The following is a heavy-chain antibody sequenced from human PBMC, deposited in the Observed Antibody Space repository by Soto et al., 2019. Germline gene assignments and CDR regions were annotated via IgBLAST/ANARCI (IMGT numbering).Heavy chain of an antibody. CDR2: IYPGDSDT. D-gene: IGHD1-1*01. V-gene: IGHV5-51*01. Sequence: PGESLKISCKGSGYSFTSYWIGWVRQMPGKGLEWMGIIYPGDSDTRYSPSFQGQVTISADKSISTAYLQWSSLKASDTAMYYCAGHLVLERQGDYYYYMDVWGKGTRVTVSS. CDR1: GYSFTSYW. CDR3: AGHLVLERQGDYYYYMDV. J-gene: IGHJ6*03.